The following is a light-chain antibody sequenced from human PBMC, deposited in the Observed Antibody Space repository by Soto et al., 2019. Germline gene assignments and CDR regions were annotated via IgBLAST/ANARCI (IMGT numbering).Light chain of an antibody. V-gene: IGLV1-40*01. Sequence: QSVLTQPPSVSGAPGQRVTISCTGSNSNIGADYDVHWYQHLPGTAPKLLIYGYINRPSGVPDRFSGSKSGTSASLAITGLQAEDEADYYCAAWDDSLNAYVFGTGTKVTVL. CDR1: NSNIGADYD. CDR3: AAWDDSLNAYV. CDR2: GYI. J-gene: IGLJ1*01.